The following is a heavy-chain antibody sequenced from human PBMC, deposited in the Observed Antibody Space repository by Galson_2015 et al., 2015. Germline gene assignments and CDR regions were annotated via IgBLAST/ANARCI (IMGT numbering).Heavy chain of an antibody. CDR3: ARDRMTTATNPDY. J-gene: IGHJ4*02. D-gene: IGHD4-17*01. Sequence: SLRLSCAASGFTFSSYGMHWVRQAPGKGLEWVAVIWYDGTKKYYADSVKGRFTISRDNSKNTLYLQMNSLRAEDTAVYYCARDRMTTATNPDYRGQGTPVTVSS. V-gene: IGHV3-33*01. CDR1: GFTFSSYG. CDR2: IWYDGTKK.